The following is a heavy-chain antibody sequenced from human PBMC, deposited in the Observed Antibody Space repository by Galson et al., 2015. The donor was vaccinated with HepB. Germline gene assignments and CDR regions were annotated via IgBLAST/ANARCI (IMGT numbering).Heavy chain of an antibody. D-gene: IGHD4-11*01. J-gene: IGHJ4*01. V-gene: IGHV7-4-1*02. CDR3: AKYLPTETTVTTWAFGY. Sequence: SVKVSCKASGYTFTKYALNWVRQAPGQGLEWMGWINTNTGNPTSAQGFTGRFVFSFDISVSTAYLQISSLKAEDTAVYYCAKYLPTETTVTTWAFGYWGQGTLVTVSS. CDR1: GYTFTKYA. CDR2: INTNTGNP.